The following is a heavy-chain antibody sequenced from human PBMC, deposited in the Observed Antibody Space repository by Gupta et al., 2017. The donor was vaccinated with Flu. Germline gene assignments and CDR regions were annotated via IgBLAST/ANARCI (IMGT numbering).Heavy chain of an antibody. CDR3: AEERDGGRDTRGWKGEGCDL. D-gene: IGHD6-19*01. J-gene: IGHJ3*01. CDR2: INLYGDRT. V-gene: IGHV3-43*01. Sequence: WVRQGPGKGVEWVAIINLYGDRTHYADAAKGRFTISRDNSRNAVDLQMNSLTTEDTALYFCAEERDGGRDTRGWKGEGCDLWGQGTKGTVSS.